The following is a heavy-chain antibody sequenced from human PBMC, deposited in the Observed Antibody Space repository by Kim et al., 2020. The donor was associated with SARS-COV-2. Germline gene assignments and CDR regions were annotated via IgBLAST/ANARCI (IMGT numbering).Heavy chain of an antibody. Sequence: GGSLRLSCAASGFTFSSYWMSWVRQAPGKGLEWVANIKQDGSEKYYVDSVKGRFTISRDNAKNSLYLQMNSLRAEDTAVYYCARGSFNYDFWSGYSGPLDYWGQGTLVTVSS. CDR2: IKQDGSEK. D-gene: IGHD3-3*01. J-gene: IGHJ4*02. CDR1: GFTFSSYW. V-gene: IGHV3-7*03. CDR3: ARGSFNYDFWSGYSGPLDY.